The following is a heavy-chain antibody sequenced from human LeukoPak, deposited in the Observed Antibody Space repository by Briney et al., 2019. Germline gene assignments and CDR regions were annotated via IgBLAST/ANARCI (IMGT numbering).Heavy chain of an antibody. CDR1: GFTFSAYS. CDR3: ARVRGFGKSWGMDV. CDR2: ISGGGYTL. V-gene: IGHV3-48*01. Sequence: GGSLRLSCAASGFTFSAYSLTWVRQAPGKGLEWVSFISGGGYTLHYADSVKGRSTISRDSGKNSLYLQMNSLRAEDTAVYYCARVRGFGKSWGMDVWGQGTTVIVSS. J-gene: IGHJ6*02. D-gene: IGHD3-10*01.